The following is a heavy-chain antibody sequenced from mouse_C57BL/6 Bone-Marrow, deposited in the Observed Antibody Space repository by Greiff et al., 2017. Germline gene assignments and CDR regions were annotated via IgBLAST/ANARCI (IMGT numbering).Heavy chain of an antibody. CDR3: ARGQLRLPFDY. Sequence: QVQLQQPGAELVMPGASVKLSCKASGYTFTSYWMHWVKQRPGQGLEWIGEIDPSDSYTNYNQKFKGKSTLTVDKSSSTAYMQLSSLTSEDSAVYYCARGQLRLPFDYCGQGTTLTVSS. V-gene: IGHV1-69*01. CDR1: GYTFTSYW. CDR2: IDPSDSYT. D-gene: IGHD3-2*02. J-gene: IGHJ2*01.